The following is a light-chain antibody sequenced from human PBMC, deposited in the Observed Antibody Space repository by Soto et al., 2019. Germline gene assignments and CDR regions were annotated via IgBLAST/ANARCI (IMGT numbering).Light chain of an antibody. V-gene: IGKV3-20*01. Sequence: PGELATLSCMASQSVSSSYIAWYQQRPGQTPSLLIYGASTRATGIPDRFSGSGSGTHFTLTISRLEPGDFAVYYCQHFGGTTFTFGQGTRLENK. CDR1: QSVSSSY. CDR2: GAS. J-gene: IGKJ5*01. CDR3: QHFGGTTFT.